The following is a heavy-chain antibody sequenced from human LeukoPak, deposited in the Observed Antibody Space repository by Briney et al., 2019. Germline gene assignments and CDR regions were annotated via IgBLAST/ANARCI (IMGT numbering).Heavy chain of an antibody. CDR3: AKKGQADDNGKPD. CDR1: GFTFSSYD. V-gene: IGHV3-23*01. Sequence: GGSLRLSCAASGFTFSSYDLSWVRQAPGRGLECVSAIRRGVGSTYYADSVKGRFTISRDNFKNTLYLQMNNLRADDTAVYYCAKKGQADDNGKPDWGQGTLVTVSS. CDR2: IRRGVGST. D-gene: IGHD1-1*01. J-gene: IGHJ4*02.